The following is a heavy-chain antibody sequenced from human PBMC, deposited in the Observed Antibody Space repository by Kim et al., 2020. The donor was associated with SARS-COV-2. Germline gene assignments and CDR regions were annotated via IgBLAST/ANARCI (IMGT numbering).Heavy chain of an antibody. V-gene: IGHV3-64D*09. CDR3: VKDLGTPQKQWIQLLGAEYFQH. Sequence: GGSLRLSCSASGFTFSSYAMHWVRQAPGKGLEYVSAISSNGGSTYYADSVKGRFTISRDNSKNTLYLQMSSLRAEDTAVYYCVKDLGTPQKQWIQLLGAEYFQHGGQGTLVTVSS. CDR1: GFTFSSYA. CDR2: ISSNGGST. J-gene: IGHJ1*01. D-gene: IGHD5-18*01.